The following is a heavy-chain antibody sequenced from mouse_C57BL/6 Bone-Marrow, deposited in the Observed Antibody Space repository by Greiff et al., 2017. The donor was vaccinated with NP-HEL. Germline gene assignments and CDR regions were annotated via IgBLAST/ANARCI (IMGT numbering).Heavy chain of an antibody. CDR1: GFTFRSYT. CDR3: ARRNYYYGSLYYFDY. J-gene: IGHJ2*01. CDR2: LSGGGGNT. D-gene: IGHD1-1*01. V-gene: IGHV5-9*01. Sequence: EVQVVESGGGLVKPGGSLKLSCAASGFTFRSYTMSWVRQTPEKRLEWVATLSGGGGNTYYPDSVKGRFTIAIDNAKNTLYLQMSSLRSEDTALYYCARRNYYYGSLYYFDYWGQGTTLTVSS.